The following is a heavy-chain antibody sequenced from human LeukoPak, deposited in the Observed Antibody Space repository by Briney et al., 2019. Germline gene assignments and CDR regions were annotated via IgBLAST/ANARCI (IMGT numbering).Heavy chain of an antibody. D-gene: IGHD2-2*01. CDR3: ARDPEGYCSSTSCFIDY. Sequence: GGSLRLSCAASGFTFSSYGMHWVRQAPGKGLEWVSSISSSSSYIYYADSVKGRFTISRDNAKNSLYLQMNSLRAEDTAVYYCARDPEGYCSSTSCFIDYWGQGTLVTVSS. CDR1: GFTFSSYG. J-gene: IGHJ4*02. CDR2: ISSSSSYI. V-gene: IGHV3-21*01.